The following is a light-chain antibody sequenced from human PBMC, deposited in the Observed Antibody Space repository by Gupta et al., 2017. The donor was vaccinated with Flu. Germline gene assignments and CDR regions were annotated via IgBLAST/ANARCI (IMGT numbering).Light chain of an antibody. J-gene: IGLJ2*01. CDR1: TSNIGNNY. V-gene: IGLV1-51*01. Sequence: QSVLTQPPPVSAAAGQKVTIPCSGTTSNIGNNYVSWYHQLPREAPKLLIYDNNKRPSEIPDRFSAAKSGTSATLVITGLQAGDEADFHCGAWDSSLRSVVFGGGTKLTVL. CDR2: DNN. CDR3: GAWDSSLRSVV.